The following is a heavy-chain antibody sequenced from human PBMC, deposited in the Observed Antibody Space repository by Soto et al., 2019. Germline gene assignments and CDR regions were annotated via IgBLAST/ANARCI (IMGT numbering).Heavy chain of an antibody. CDR1: GFTFSNAW. J-gene: IGHJ5*02. V-gene: IGHV3-15*01. CDR2: IKSKTDGGTT. Sequence: EVQLVESGGGLVKPGGSLRLSCAASGFTFSNAWMSWVRQAPGKGLEWVGRIKSKTDGGTTDYAAPVKGRFTISRDDSKNTLYLQMNSLKTEDTAVYYCTTDPFEVAGCFDPWGQGTLVTVSS. CDR3: TTDPFEVAGCFDP.